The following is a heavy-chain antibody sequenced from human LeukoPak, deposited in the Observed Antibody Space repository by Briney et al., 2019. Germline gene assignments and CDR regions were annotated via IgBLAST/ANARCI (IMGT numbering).Heavy chain of an antibody. V-gene: IGHV4-31*03. CDR3: ARGGYCSGGSCYLTWFDP. CDR2: IYYRGST. Sequence: SQTLSLTCTVSGGSISSGGYYWSWIRQHPGKGLEWIGYIYYRGSTYYNPSLKSRLTISVDTSKNQFSLKLSSVPAADTAVYYCARGGYCSGGSCYLTWFDPWGQGTLVTVSS. D-gene: IGHD2-15*01. CDR1: GGSISSGGYY. J-gene: IGHJ5*02.